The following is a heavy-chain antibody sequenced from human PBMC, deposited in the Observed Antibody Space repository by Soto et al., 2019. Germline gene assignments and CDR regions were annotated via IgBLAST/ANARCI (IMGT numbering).Heavy chain of an antibody. CDR1: GFTFDDYA. CDR3: AKDRPYGAYGAIDF. J-gene: IGHJ4*02. V-gene: IGHV3-9*01. Sequence: GGSLRLSCAASGFTFDDYAMHWVRQAPGKGLEWVSRISWNGASIGYADSVKGRFTISRDNARSSLYLQMNSLRTEDTALYYCAKDRPYGAYGAIDFWGQGTLVTVSS. CDR2: ISWNGASI. D-gene: IGHD5-12*01.